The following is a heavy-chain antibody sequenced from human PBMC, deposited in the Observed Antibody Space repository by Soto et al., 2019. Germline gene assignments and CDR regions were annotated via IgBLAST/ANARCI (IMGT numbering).Heavy chain of an antibody. J-gene: IGHJ6*02. Sequence: SVKVSCKASGGTFSSYAISWVRQAPGQGLEWMGGIIPIFGTANYAQKFQGRVTITADESTSTAYMELSSLRSEDTAVYYCGRGRRYDFWSGYYQSGGDYYYGMDVWRQGTAVTVSS. CDR1: GGTFSSYA. CDR3: GRGRRYDFWSGYYQSGGDYYYGMDV. CDR2: IIPIFGTA. V-gene: IGHV1-69*13. D-gene: IGHD3-3*01.